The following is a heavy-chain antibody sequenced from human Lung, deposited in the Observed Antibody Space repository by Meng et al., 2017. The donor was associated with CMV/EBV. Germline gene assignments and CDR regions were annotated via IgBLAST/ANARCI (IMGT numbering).Heavy chain of an antibody. CDR2: INPSGGST. J-gene: IGHJ4*02. CDR1: GYTFTSYY. V-gene: IGHV1-46*01. Sequence: ASXXVSXKASGYTFTSYYMHWVRQAPGQGLEWMGIINPSGGSTSYAQKFQGRVTMTRDTSTSTVYMELSSLRSEDTAVYYCARVSRDDYTYYFDDRGQGTXVT. D-gene: IGHD5-24*01. CDR3: ARVSRDDYTYYFDD.